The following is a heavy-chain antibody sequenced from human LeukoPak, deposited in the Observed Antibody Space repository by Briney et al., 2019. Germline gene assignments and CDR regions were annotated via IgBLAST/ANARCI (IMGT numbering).Heavy chain of an antibody. CDR2: IYYSGST. Sequence: SETLSLTCTVSGGSIRSYYWSWIRQPPGKGLEWIGYIYYSGSTYYNPSLKSRVTISVDTSKNQFSLKLSSVTAADTAVYYCARSLCSSTSCLDYYGMDVWGQGTTVTVSS. V-gene: IGHV4-59*06. J-gene: IGHJ6*02. D-gene: IGHD2-2*01. CDR1: GGSIRSYY. CDR3: ARSLCSSTSCLDYYGMDV.